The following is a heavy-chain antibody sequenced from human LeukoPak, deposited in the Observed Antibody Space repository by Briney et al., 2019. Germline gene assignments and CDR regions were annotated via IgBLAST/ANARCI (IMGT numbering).Heavy chain of an antibody. D-gene: IGHD6-13*01. Sequence: GGALRLSCAASGFTFSSYAMSWVRQAPGKGLERVSAIIGSGSSTYYVDSVKGRFTISRDNSKNTLFLQMNSLRAEDTAVYYCAKDRAQQLVLDFWGQGTLVTVSS. CDR1: GFTFSSYA. CDR2: IIGSGSST. J-gene: IGHJ4*02. CDR3: AKDRAQQLVLDF. V-gene: IGHV3-23*01.